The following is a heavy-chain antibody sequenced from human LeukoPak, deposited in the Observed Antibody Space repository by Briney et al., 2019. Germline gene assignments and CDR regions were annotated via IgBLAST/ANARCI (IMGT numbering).Heavy chain of an antibody. Sequence: GGSLRLSCAASGFIFSNYGMHWVRQAPGKGPEWVAFIHYHGPEKYYGDSVRGRFTISRDNSKNTVYLQMNSLRAEDTAVYYCAKDVVGRQWVENYWGQGTLVTVSS. CDR1: GFIFSNYG. V-gene: IGHV3-30*02. J-gene: IGHJ4*02. CDR3: AKDVVGRQWVENY. D-gene: IGHD2-2*01. CDR2: IHYHGPEK.